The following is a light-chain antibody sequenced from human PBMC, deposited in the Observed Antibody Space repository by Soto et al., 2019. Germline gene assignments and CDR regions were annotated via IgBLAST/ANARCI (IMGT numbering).Light chain of an antibody. V-gene: IGLV2-23*01. CDR1: SNDVGSYNL. Sequence: QSALTQPASVSGSPGQSITISCTGTSNDVGSYNLVSWYQQHPDKAPQFIIFEATQRPSGVSSRFSGSKSGNTASLTISGLQAEDEADYYCCSYAGSSTLYVFGTGTKVTVL. CDR2: EAT. J-gene: IGLJ1*01. CDR3: CSYAGSSTLYV.